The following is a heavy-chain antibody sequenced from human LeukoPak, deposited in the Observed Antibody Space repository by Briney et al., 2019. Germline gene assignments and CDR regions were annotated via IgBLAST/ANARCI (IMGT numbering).Heavy chain of an antibody. Sequence: PSQTLSLTCAVSGGSISSGGSSWSWIRQPPGKGLEWIGYIYHSGSTYYNPSLKSRVTISVDRSKNQFSLKLSSVTAADTAVYYCARQISYGDYVDWFDPWGQGTLVTVSS. CDR1: GGSISSGGSS. V-gene: IGHV4-30-2*01. J-gene: IGHJ5*02. CDR2: IYHSGST. CDR3: ARQISYGDYVDWFDP. D-gene: IGHD4-17*01.